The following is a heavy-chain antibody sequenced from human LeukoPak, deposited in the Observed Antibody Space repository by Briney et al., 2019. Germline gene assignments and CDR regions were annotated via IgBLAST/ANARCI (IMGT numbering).Heavy chain of an antibody. CDR3: AKNLVTGVDY. D-gene: IGHD1-20*01. V-gene: IGHV3-30*18. Sequence: AGGSLRLSCAASGFTFSSSGMHWVRQAPGKGLEWVAIIAYDGTNIYYPDSVKGRFTISRDNSKNTVYLQMTSLRAEDTAVYYCAKNLVTGVDYWGQGTLVTVSS. J-gene: IGHJ4*02. CDR2: IAYDGTNI. CDR1: GFTFSSSG.